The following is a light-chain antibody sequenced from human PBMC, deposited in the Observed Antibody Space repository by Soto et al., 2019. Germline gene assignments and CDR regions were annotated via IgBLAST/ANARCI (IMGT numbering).Light chain of an antibody. J-gene: IGLJ1*01. CDR1: GNDVGAYNY. CDR3: CSDAGGYIDL. V-gene: IGLV2-11*01. Sequence: QSVLTQPRSVSGTPGQSVTISCTGTGNDVGAYNYVSWYQQHPGRPPKLMIYDVTKWPSGVPERFSGSKSGNTASLTISGLQAENEADYSCCSDAGGYIDLFGTGTKVTVL. CDR2: DVT.